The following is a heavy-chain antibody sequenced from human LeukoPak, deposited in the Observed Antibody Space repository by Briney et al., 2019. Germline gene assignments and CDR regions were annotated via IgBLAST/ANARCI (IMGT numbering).Heavy chain of an antibody. D-gene: IGHD3-22*01. Sequence: ASVKVSCKASGYTFTDYYIHWVRQAPGQGLEWMGWMNPNSGATNYAQNFQVRGAMPRDTPSSTAYMELSSLKSDDTSVYFCARSIITTIGSFDPWGQGTLVTVSS. V-gene: IGHV1-2*02. CDR3: ARSIITTIGSFDP. CDR2: MNPNSGAT. J-gene: IGHJ5*02. CDR1: GYTFTDYY.